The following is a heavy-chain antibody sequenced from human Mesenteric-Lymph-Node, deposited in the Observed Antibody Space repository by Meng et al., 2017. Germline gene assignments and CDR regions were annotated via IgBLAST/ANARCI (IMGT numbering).Heavy chain of an antibody. V-gene: IGHV3-74*01. CDR3: AKDIGIAVAGTTGAFDI. J-gene: IGHJ3*02. Sequence: GGSLRLSCAASGFTFSSYWMHWVRQAPGKGLVWVSRINSDGSSTSYADSVKGRFTISRDNAKNTLYLQMNSLRAEDTALYYCAKDIGIAVAGTTGAFDIWGQGTMVTVSS. D-gene: IGHD6-19*01. CDR1: GFTFSSYW. CDR2: INSDGSST.